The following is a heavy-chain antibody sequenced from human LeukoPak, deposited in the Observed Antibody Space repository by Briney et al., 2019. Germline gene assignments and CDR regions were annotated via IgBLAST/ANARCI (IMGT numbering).Heavy chain of an antibody. D-gene: IGHD2-15*01. CDR3: ARQFCSGESCYYKPLDY. V-gene: IGHV3-21*01. CDR1: GFSFNIYS. Sequence: PGGSLRLSCAPSGFSFNIYSMSCVRQAPGKGPGWVSSISSGDSYIYYADPVKGRFTVSRDNAENSLYLQMNSLRTEDTGVYYCARQFCSGESCYYKPLDYWGQGTLVTVSS. J-gene: IGHJ4*02. CDR2: ISSGDSYI.